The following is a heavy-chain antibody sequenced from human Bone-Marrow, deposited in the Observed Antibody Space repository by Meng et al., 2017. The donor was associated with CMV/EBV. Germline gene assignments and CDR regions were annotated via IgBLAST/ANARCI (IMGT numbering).Heavy chain of an antibody. CDR1: GFTFSNYE. CDR2: ISSRGSTI. D-gene: IGHD3-16*01. V-gene: IGHV3-48*03. Sequence: GESLKISCAASGFTFSNYEMNWVRQAPGKGLEWVSYISSRGSTIYYADSVKGRFTISRDNAKNSLYLQMDNLRVEDTAVYYCARDWGRVLDPWGQGSLGTFSS. J-gene: IGHJ5*02. CDR3: ARDWGRVLDP.